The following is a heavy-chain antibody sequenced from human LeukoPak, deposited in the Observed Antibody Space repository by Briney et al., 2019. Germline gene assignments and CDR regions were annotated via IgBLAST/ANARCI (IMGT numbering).Heavy chain of an antibody. CDR2: ITVSSGTR. Sequence: GGSLRLSCTASGFNFNTYAMTWVRQAPGRGLEWVSSITVSSGTRNYADSMKGRFTISRDNSKNTLYLQMNSLRVEDTAIYYCAKDTNGDYIGAFDSWGQGTLVTVSS. D-gene: IGHD2-8*01. CDR3: AKDTNGDYIGAFDS. V-gene: IGHV3-23*01. CDR1: GFNFNTYA. J-gene: IGHJ3*02.